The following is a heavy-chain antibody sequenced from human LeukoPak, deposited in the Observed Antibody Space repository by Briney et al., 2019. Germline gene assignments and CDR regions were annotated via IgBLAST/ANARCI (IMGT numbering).Heavy chain of an antibody. V-gene: IGHV4-59*01. D-gene: IGHD2-2*01. CDR3: ARVVGYCSSTSCFNDAFDI. CDR2: IYYSGST. Sequence: SETLSLTCTVSGGSISSYYWSWIRQPPGKGPEWIGYIYYSGSTNYNPSLKSRVTISVDTSKNQFSLKLSSVTAADTAVYYCARVVGYCSSTSCFNDAFDIWGQGTMVTVSS. J-gene: IGHJ3*02. CDR1: GGSISSYY.